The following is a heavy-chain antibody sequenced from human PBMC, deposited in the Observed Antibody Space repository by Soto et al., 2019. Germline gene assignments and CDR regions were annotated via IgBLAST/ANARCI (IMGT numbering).Heavy chain of an antibody. CDR1: GYSFSNHY. CDR2: LYPGDSDT. J-gene: IGHJ4*02. V-gene: IGHV5-51*01. D-gene: IGHD3-9*01. CDR3: VTSRDWFGPDY. Sequence: PGESLKISCQGSGYSFSNHYIGWVRQMPEKGLEWIAILYPGDSDTKYSPSFQGHVTISADESISTAYLQWSSLQASDTAMYYCVTSRDWFGPDYWGQGTMVTVSS.